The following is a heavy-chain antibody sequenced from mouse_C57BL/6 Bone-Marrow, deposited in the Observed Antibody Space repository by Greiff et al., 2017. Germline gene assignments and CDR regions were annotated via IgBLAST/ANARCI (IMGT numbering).Heavy chain of an antibody. V-gene: IGHV1-55*01. CDR1: GYTFTSYW. CDR3: ARSGPLGRSFDY. Sequence: QVQLKQPGAELVKPGASVKMSCKASGYTFTSYWITWVKQRPGQGLEWIGDIYPTSGRTNYNEKFKSKAILTVDTSSNTAYMQHSSLTSEDSAVFYCARSGPLGRSFDYWGQGTTLTVSS. J-gene: IGHJ2*01. CDR2: IYPTSGRT. D-gene: IGHD4-1*01.